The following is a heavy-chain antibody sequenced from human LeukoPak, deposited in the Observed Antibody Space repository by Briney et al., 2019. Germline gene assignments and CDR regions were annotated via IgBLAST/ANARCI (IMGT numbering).Heavy chain of an antibody. J-gene: IGHJ4*02. D-gene: IGHD3-22*01. CDR1: GGTFSSYA. CDR3: ARGPPSPYSGSGGYYYFDY. V-gene: IGHV1-69*13. CDR2: IIPIFGTA. Sequence: SVKVSCKASGGTFSSYAISWVRQAPGQGLEWMGGIIPIFGTANYAQKFQGRVTITADESTSTAYVELSSLRSEDTAVYYCARGPPSPYSGSGGYYYFDYWGQATLVTVSS.